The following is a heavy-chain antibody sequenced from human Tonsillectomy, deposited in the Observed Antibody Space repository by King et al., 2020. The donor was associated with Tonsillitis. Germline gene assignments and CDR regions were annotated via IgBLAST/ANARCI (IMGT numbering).Heavy chain of an antibody. CDR2: IGSRSQFI. CDR1: GFTFSTYS. D-gene: IGHD4-17*01. V-gene: IGHV3-21*01. CDR3: ARDRSPNYGDAPFDY. J-gene: IGHJ4*02. Sequence: QLVQSGGGLVKPGGSLRLSCAASGFTFSTYSMNWVRQAPGKGLEWVSSIGSRSQFIYYAESFKGRFTISRDNAMNSLFLQMDSLRVEDTAVYYCARDRSPNYGDAPFDYWGQGALVTVSS.